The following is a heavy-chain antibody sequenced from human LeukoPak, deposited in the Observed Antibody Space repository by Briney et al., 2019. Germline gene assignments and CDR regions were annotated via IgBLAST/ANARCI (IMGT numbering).Heavy chain of an antibody. CDR2: IRYDGSNK. Sequence: GGSLRLSCAASVFTFSSYGMHWVRQAPGKGLEWVAFIRYDGSNKYYADSVKGRFTISRDNSKNTLYLQMNSLRAEDTAVYYCAKDRIAVAGTQDYWGQGTLVTVSS. D-gene: IGHD6-19*01. J-gene: IGHJ4*02. CDR1: VFTFSSYG. V-gene: IGHV3-30*02. CDR3: AKDRIAVAGTQDY.